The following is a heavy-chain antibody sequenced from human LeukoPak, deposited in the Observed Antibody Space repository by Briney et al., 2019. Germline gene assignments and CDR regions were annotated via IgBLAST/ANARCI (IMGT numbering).Heavy chain of an antibody. Sequence: GRSLRLSCAASGFTFSSYGMHWVRQAPGKGLEWVAVIWYDGSNKYYADPVKGRFTISRDNSKNTLYLQMNSLRAEDTAVYYCARDSGSTVTTAKSNYFDYWGQGTLVTVSS. V-gene: IGHV3-33*01. CDR2: IWYDGSNK. J-gene: IGHJ4*02. D-gene: IGHD4-17*01. CDR3: ARDSGSTVTTAKSNYFDY. CDR1: GFTFSSYG.